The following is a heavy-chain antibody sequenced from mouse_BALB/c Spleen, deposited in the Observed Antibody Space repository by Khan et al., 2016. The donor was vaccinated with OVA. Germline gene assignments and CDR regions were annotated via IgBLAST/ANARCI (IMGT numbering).Heavy chain of an antibody. D-gene: IGHD2-2*01. Sequence: VQLKESGPELMKPGTSVKISCKASGYSFTTYYIHWVMQSHETSLEWIGYIDPFSGGTTYNQKFKGKATLTVDKSSSTAYIHLSNLPSEDSAVYYCTRHGYVAWFTYWGQGKLVTVSA. CDR2: IDPFSGGT. J-gene: IGHJ3*01. V-gene: IGHV1S135*01. CDR1: GYSFTTYY. CDR3: TRHGYVAWFTY.